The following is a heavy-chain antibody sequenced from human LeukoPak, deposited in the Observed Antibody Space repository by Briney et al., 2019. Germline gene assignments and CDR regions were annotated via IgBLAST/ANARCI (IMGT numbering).Heavy chain of an antibody. CDR1: GGSIRSYY. D-gene: IGHD6-19*01. CDR2: LYYSGNT. V-gene: IGHV4-59*01. CDR3: ARFVGRSSSGYYLY. Sequence: SETLSLTCTVSGGSIRSYYWSWIRQPPGKGLEWIGYLYYSGNTNYNPSLKSRVTISVDTSKNQFSLKLTSVTAADTAVYYCARFVGRSSSGYYLYWGQGTLVTVSS. J-gene: IGHJ4*02.